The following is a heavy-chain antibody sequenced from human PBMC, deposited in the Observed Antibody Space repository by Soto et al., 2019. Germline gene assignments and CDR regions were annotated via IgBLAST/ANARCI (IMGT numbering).Heavy chain of an antibody. D-gene: IGHD2-15*01. Sequence: QITLKESGPTLVKPTQTLTLTCTFSGFSLSTSGVGVGWIRQPPGKALEWLALIYWDDDKRYSPSLKRRLTTPKDTPKNQVVLTMTNMDPVDTATYSCAHSFGYERFDPWGQGTLVTVSS. CDR1: GFSLSTSGVG. CDR2: IYWDDDK. CDR3: AHSFGYERFDP. J-gene: IGHJ5*02. V-gene: IGHV2-5*02.